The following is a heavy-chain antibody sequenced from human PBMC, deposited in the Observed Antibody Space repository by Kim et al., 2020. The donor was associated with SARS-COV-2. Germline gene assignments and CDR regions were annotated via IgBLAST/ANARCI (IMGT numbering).Heavy chain of an antibody. CDR1: GFTFSSYG. CDR2: ISYDGSNK. V-gene: IGHV3-30*18. CDR3: AKDLGGSYGYYYYGMDV. D-gene: IGHD1-26*01. Sequence: GGSLRLSCAASGFTFSSYGMHWVRQAPGKGLEWVAVISYDGSNKYYADSVKGRFTISRDNSKNTLYLQMNSLRAEDTAVYYCAKDLGGSYGYYYYGMDVWGQGTTVTVSS. J-gene: IGHJ6*02.